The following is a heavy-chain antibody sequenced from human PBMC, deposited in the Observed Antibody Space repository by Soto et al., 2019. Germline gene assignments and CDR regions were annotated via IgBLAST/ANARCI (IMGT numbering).Heavy chain of an antibody. Sequence: QVQLVESGGGLVNPGGSLRLSCAASGFTFSDYYMSWIRQAPGKGLEWVSYISSSGTYTNYADSVKGRFTVSRDNAQNSLYLQMNSLTAEDTAVYYCAGKQWEPSREYYFDYWGQGTLVTVSS. CDR2: ISSSGTYT. CDR1: GFTFSDYY. J-gene: IGHJ4*02. V-gene: IGHV3-11*06. CDR3: AGKQWEPSREYYFDY. D-gene: IGHD1-26*01.